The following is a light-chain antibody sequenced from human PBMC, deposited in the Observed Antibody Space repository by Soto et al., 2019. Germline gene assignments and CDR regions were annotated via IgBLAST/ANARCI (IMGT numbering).Light chain of an antibody. V-gene: IGKV3-15*01. CDR2: GAS. J-gene: IGKJ3*01. CDR1: QSISSN. CDR3: QQYNNWPFT. Sequence: ERVMTQSPDTLSVSPGERATLSCRASQSISSNLAWYQQKPDQAPRLLIYGASTRATGIQATFSGSGSGTEFTHTISSLQSEDFAVYYCQQYNNWPFTFGPGTKVDIK.